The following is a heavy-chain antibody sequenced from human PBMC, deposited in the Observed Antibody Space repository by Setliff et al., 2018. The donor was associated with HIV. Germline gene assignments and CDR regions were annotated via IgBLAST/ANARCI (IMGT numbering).Heavy chain of an antibody. CDR2: VYYTGST. J-gene: IGHJ2*01. V-gene: IGHV4-59*08. CDR1: GGSISGYY. CDR3: ARHQGKYYDSSGYSGWFFDL. Sequence: KPSETLSLTCSVSGGSISGYYWNWVRQPPGKGLEWIGYVYYTGSTNYNPSLKSRVTISIDTSKNQFSLKLSSVTAADTAGYYCARHQGKYYDSSGYSGWFFDLWGRGTLVTVSS. D-gene: IGHD3-22*01.